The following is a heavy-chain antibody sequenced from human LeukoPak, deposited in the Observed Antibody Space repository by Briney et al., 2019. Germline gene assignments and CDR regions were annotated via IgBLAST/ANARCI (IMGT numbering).Heavy chain of an antibody. V-gene: IGHV1-18*01. CDR3: ARDNSAYSGSYYGGGFDY. CDR1: GYTFTSYV. Sequence: ASVKVSCKASGYTFTSYVISWVRQAPGQGLEWMGWISAYNGNTNYAQKLQGRVTMTTDTSTSTAYMELRSLRSDDTAVYYCARDNSAYSGSYYGGGFDYWGQGTLVTVSS. J-gene: IGHJ4*02. CDR2: ISAYNGNT. D-gene: IGHD1-26*01.